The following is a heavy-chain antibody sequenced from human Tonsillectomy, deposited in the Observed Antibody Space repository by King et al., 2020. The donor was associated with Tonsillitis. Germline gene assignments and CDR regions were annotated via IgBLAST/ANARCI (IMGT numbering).Heavy chain of an antibody. CDR2: MRSSSSAI. V-gene: IGHV3-21*01. CDR1: GFTFSSYS. Sequence: EVQLVEAGGGLVKPGGSLRLSCAASGFTFSSYSMNWVRQAPGKGLEWVSSMRSSSSAIYYADSVKGRFTISRDNAKNSLYLQMNSLRAEDTAVYYCARERGYSYGYADFWGQGTLVTVSS. J-gene: IGHJ4*02. D-gene: IGHD5-18*01. CDR3: ARERGYSYGYADF.